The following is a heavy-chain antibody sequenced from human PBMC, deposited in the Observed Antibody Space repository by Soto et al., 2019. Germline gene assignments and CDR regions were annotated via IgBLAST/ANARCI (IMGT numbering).Heavy chain of an antibody. J-gene: IGHJ4*02. D-gene: IGHD5-12*01. V-gene: IGHV1-3*01. Sequence: QVQLVQSGAEVKKPGASVKISCKASGITYTTYPIHWVRQAPGQGLEWMGWINAGNGDTRYSQRFQGRVTLTRDTSATTTYMDLSILRSEDTSIYYCARAISGYVTWGQGTLVTVSS. CDR3: ARAISGYVT. CDR2: INAGNGDT. CDR1: GITYTTYP.